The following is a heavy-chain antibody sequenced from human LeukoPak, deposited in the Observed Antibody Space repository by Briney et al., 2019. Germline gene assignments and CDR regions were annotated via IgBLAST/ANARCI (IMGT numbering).Heavy chain of an antibody. CDR1: GYTFTSYG. Sequence: SVKVSCKASGYTFTSYGISWVRQAPGQGLEWMGRIIPILGIANYAQKFQGRVTITADKSTSTAYMELSSLRSEDTAVYYCARSTVAGTIYYFDYWGQGTLVTVSS. V-gene: IGHV1-69*04. CDR3: ARSTVAGTIYYFDY. J-gene: IGHJ4*02. D-gene: IGHD6-19*01. CDR2: IIPILGIA.